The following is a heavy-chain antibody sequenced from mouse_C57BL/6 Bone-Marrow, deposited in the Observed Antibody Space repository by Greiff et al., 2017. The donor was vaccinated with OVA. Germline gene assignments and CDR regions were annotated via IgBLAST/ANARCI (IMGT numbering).Heavy chain of an antibody. CDR1: GFTFSDYG. V-gene: IGHV5-17*01. D-gene: IGHD1-1*01. CDR2: ISSGSSTI. CDR3: ARKLIRKAMDY. Sequence: EVHLVESGGGLVKPGGSLKLSCAASGFTFSDYGMHWVRQAPEKGLEWVAYISSGSSTIYYADTVKGRFTISRDNAKNTLFLQMTSLRSEDTAMYYCARKLIRKAMDYWGQGTSVTVSS. J-gene: IGHJ4*01.